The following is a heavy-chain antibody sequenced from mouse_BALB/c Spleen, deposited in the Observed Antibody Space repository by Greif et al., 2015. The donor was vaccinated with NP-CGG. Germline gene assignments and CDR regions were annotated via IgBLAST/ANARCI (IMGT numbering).Heavy chain of an antibody. CDR3: ARLPRGAY. V-gene: IGHV5-9-1*01. J-gene: IGHJ3*01. Sequence: DVKLVESGGGLVKPGGSLKLSCAASGFTFSSYAMSWVRQTPEKRLEWVATISSGGSYTYYPDSVKGRFTISRDNAKNTLYLQMSSLRSEDTAMYYCARLPRGAYWGQGTLVTVSA. D-gene: IGHD3-1*01. CDR2: ISSGGSYT. CDR1: GFTFSSYA.